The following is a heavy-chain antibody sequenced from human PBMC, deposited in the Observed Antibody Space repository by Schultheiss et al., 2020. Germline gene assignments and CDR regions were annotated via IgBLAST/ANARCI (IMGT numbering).Heavy chain of an antibody. CDR2: ISGSGGST. D-gene: IGHD2-2*01. CDR1: GFTFSSYA. CDR3: RRYCSSTSCYGGFDF. Sequence: GGSLRLSCAASGFTFSSYAMSWVRQAPGKGLEWVSAISGSGGSTYYADSVKGRFTISRDNSKNTLYLQMNSLRAEDTAVYYCRRYCSSTSCYGGFDFWGQGTLVTVSS. V-gene: IGHV3-23*01. J-gene: IGHJ4*02.